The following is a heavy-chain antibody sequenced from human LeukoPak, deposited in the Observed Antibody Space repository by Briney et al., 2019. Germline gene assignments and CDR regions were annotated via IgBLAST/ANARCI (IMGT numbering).Heavy chain of an antibody. CDR1: GYTLTELS. D-gene: IGHD5-18*01. J-gene: IGHJ6*02. CDR2: FDPEDGET. V-gene: IGHV1-24*01. Sequence: ASVKVSCKVSGYTLTELSMHWVRQAPGKGLEWMGGFDPEDGETIYAQKLQGRVTMTTDTSTSTAYMELRSLRSDDTAVYYCARAVDTAMAQRYYGMDVWGQGTTVTVSS. CDR3: ARAVDTAMAQRYYGMDV.